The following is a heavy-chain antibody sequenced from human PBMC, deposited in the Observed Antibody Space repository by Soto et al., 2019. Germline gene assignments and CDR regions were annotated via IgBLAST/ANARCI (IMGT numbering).Heavy chain of an antibody. J-gene: IGHJ6*02. D-gene: IGHD2-2*01. CDR3: ARGYCSSTSCYANYYYGMDV. CDR1: GGSVSSGSYY. V-gene: IGHV4-61*01. CDR2: IYYSGST. Sequence: SETLSLTCTVSGGSVSSGSYYWSWIRQPPGKGLEWIGYIYYSGSTNYNPSLKSRVTISVDTSKNQFSLKLSSVTAADTAVYYCARGYCSSTSCYANYYYGMDVWGQGTTVTVSS.